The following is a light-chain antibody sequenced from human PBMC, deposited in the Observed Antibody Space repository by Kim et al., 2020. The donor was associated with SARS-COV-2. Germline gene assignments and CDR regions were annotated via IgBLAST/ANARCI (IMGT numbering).Light chain of an antibody. J-gene: IGLJ1*01. Sequence: SVTIHCTGTSSVVGGYNYVSWYQQHPGKAPKPMIYDVSKRPSGVPDRFSGSKSGNTASLTISGLQAEDEADYYCCSYAGSYTNYVFGTGTKVTVL. CDR2: DVS. CDR1: SSVVGGYNY. CDR3: CSYAGSYTNYV. V-gene: IGLV2-11*01.